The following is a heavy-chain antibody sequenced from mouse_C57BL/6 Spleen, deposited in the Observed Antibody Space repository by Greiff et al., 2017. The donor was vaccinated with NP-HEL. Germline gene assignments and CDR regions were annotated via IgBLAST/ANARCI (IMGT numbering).Heavy chain of an antibody. J-gene: IGHJ4*01. V-gene: IGHV2-5*01. D-gene: IGHD1-1*01. Sequence: VHLVESGPGLVQPSQSLSITCTVSGFSLTSYGVHWVRQSPGKGLEWLGVIWRGGSTDYNAAFMSRLSITKDNSKSQVFFKMNSLQADDTAIYYCAKKHYGSSYDYAMDYWGQGTSVTVSS. CDR3: AKKHYGSSYDYAMDY. CDR2: IWRGGST. CDR1: GFSLTSYG.